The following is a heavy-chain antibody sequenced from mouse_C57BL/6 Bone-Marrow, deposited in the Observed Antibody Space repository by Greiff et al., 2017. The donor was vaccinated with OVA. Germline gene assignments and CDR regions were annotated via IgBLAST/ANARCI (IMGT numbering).Heavy chain of an antibody. D-gene: IGHD1-1*01. Sequence: EVKLMESGPGMVKPSQSLSLTCTVTGYSITSGYDWHWIRHFPGNKLEWMGYISYSGSTNYNPSLKSRISITHATSKNHFFLKLNSVTTEDTATYYCARDNYGSRYFDVWGTGTTVTVSS. V-gene: IGHV3-1*01. CDR2: ISYSGST. CDR3: ARDNYGSRYFDV. CDR1: GYSITSGYD. J-gene: IGHJ1*03.